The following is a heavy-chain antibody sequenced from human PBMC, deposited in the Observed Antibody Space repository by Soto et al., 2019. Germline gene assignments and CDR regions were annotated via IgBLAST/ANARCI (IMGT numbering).Heavy chain of an antibody. J-gene: IGHJ4*02. D-gene: IGHD2-15*01. Sequence: SLRLXCAASGFTFSSYSMNWVRQAPGKGLEWVSDISSSSSTIYYADSVKGRFTISRDNSKNTLYLQMNSLRAEDTAVYYCAKDPAPYCSGGSCYLKPFDYWGQGTLVTVSS. V-gene: IGHV3-48*01. CDR1: GFTFSSYS. CDR2: ISSSSSTI. CDR3: AKDPAPYCSGGSCYLKPFDY.